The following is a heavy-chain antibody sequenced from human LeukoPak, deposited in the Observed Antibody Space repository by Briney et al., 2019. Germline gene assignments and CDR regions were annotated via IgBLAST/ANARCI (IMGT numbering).Heavy chain of an antibody. CDR1: GGSISSYY. V-gene: IGHV4-59*01. D-gene: IGHD6-19*01. CDR3: ARESSGWYGQYFQH. CDR2: IYYSGST. J-gene: IGHJ1*01. Sequence: SETLSLTCTVSGGSISSYYWSWIRQPPGKGLEWIGHIYYSGSTNYNPSLKSRVTISVDTSKNQFSLKLSSVTAADTAVYYCARESSGWYGQYFQHWGQGTLVTVSS.